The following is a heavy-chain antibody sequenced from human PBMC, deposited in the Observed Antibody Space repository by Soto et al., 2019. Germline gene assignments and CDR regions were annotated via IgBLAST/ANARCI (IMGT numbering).Heavy chain of an antibody. J-gene: IGHJ4*02. Sequence: HPGGSVRRYCVASGFTFSTYAMTWVRQAPGKGLEWVSAISGSGSGTNYADSVKGRFTVSRDNSKNILYLQMNSLRAEDTAIYYCAKERPTATCFGYWRPGTLFT. CDR2: ISGSGSGT. CDR3: AKERPTATCFGY. CDR1: GFTFSTYA. V-gene: IGHV3-23*01. D-gene: IGHD5-18*01.